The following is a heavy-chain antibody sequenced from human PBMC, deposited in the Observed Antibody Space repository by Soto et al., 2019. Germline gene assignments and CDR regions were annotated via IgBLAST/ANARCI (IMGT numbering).Heavy chain of an antibody. CDR3: ARDPRDFNSGFDS. D-gene: IGHD1-26*01. CDR1: GDSVSNNGAT. J-gene: IGHJ4*02. V-gene: IGHV6-1*01. CDR2: AYYRSRWHY. Sequence: SQTLSLTCAICGDSVSNNGATWNWIRQAPSRGLEWLGRAYYRSRWHYDYATSVRSRITINPDTSKNQFSLQLSSVTPEDTAVYYCARDPRDFNSGFDSWGQGSLVTVSS.